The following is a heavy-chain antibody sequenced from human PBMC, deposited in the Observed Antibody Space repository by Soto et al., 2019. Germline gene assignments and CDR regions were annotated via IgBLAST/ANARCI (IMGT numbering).Heavy chain of an antibody. J-gene: IGHJ4*02. CDR2: IYYSGST. CDR3: ARDSGRPGYFDY. CDR1: GGSISSGGYY. D-gene: IGHD1-1*01. Sequence: SETLSLTCTVSGGSISSGGYYWSWIRQHPGKGLEWIGYIYYSGSTYYNPSLKSRVTISVDTSKNQFSLKLSSVTAADTAVYYCARDSGRPGYFDYWGQGTLVTVSS. V-gene: IGHV4-31*03.